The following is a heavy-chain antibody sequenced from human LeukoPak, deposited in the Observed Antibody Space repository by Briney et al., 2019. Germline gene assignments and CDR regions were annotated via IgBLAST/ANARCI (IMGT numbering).Heavy chain of an antibody. CDR2: IKQDGSEK. Sequence: PGGSLRLSCAASGFTFSSYCMSWVRQAPGKAREWVANIKQDGSEKYYVDSVKGRFTISRDNAKNSLYLQMNSLRAEDTAVYYCARDFYGDYALSAFDIWGQGTMVTVSS. J-gene: IGHJ3*02. CDR1: GFTFSSYC. V-gene: IGHV3-7*01. CDR3: ARDFYGDYALSAFDI. D-gene: IGHD4-17*01.